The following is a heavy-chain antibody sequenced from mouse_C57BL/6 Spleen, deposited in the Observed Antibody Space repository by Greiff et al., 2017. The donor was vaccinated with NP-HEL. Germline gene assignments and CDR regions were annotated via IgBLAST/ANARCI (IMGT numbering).Heavy chain of an antibody. V-gene: IGHV3-1*01. CDR2: ISYSGST. CDR1: GYSITSGYD. Sequence: EVQLQESGPGMVKPSQSLSLTCTVTGYSITSGYDWHWIRHFPGNKLEWMGYISYSGSTNYNPSLKSRISITHDTSKNHFFLKLNSVTTEDTATYYCARDRGSSGLWDWGQGTLVTVSA. J-gene: IGHJ3*01. D-gene: IGHD3-2*02. CDR3: ARDRGSSGLWD.